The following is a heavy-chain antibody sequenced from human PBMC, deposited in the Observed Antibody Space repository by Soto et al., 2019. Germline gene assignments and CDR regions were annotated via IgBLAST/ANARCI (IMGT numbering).Heavy chain of an antibody. V-gene: IGHV4-61*08. CDR3: ARAPRGNYGYPSYFDY. Sequence: SETLSLTCAVSGGSISSGGYFWSWIRQPPGKGLEWIGYIYYSGSTNYNPSLKSRVTISVDTSKNQFSLKLSSVTAADMAVYYCARAPRGNYGYPSYFDYWGQGTLVTVSS. CDR2: IYYSGST. D-gene: IGHD3-10*01. J-gene: IGHJ4*02. CDR1: GGSISSGGYF.